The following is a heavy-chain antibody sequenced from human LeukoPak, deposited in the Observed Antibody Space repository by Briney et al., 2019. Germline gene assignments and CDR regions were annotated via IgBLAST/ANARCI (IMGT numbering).Heavy chain of an antibody. V-gene: IGHV3-48*04. CDR2: ISSSSSTI. J-gene: IGHJ4*02. CDR1: GFTFSSYS. CDR3: AREVAYYYGSGSYYKN. D-gene: IGHD3-10*01. Sequence: GGSLRLSCAASGFTFSSYSMNWVRQAPGKGLEWVSYISSSSSTIYYADSVKGRFTISRDNAKNSLYLQMNSLRAEDTAVYYCAREVAYYYGSGSYYKNWGQGTLVTVSS.